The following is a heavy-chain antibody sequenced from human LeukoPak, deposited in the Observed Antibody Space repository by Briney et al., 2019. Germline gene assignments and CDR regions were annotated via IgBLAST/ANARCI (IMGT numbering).Heavy chain of an antibody. CDR1: GLTFSTYS. Sequence: GGSLRLSCAVTGLTFSTYSMTWVRQGPGKGLEWVSSIYNSGAKIFYADSVKGRFTISRDNSKNMLYLQMNSLRVEDTAVYYCAKDVAPDSGWDLDYWGQGTLVTVSS. D-gene: IGHD6-19*01. J-gene: IGHJ4*02. V-gene: IGHV3-23*01. CDR2: IYNSGAKI. CDR3: AKDVAPDSGWDLDY.